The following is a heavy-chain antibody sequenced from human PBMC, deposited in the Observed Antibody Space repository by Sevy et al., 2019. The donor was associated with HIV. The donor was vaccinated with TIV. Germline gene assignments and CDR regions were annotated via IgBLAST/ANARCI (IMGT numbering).Heavy chain of an antibody. CDR3: ARDGGYNWFDP. CDR2: ISSSSYI. Sequence: GGSLRLSCAASGFTFSSYSMNWVRQAPGKGLEWVSSISSSSYIYYADSVKGRFTISRDKAKNSLYLQMNSLRAEDTPVYYCARDGGYNWFDPWGQGTLVTVSS. CDR1: GFTFSSYS. D-gene: IGHD3-16*01. V-gene: IGHV3-21*01. J-gene: IGHJ5*02.